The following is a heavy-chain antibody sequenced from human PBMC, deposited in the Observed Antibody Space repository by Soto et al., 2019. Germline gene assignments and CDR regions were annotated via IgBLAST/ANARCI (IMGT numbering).Heavy chain of an antibody. V-gene: IGHV1-69*06. Sequence: SVKVSCKASGGTFSSYAISWVRQAPGQGLEWMGGIIPIFGTANYAQKFQGRVTITADKSTSTAYMELSSLRSEDTAVYYCARCTSSPASYYYGMDVWGQGTTVTVSS. D-gene: IGHD2-2*01. CDR1: GGTFSSYA. CDR2: IIPIFGTA. J-gene: IGHJ6*02. CDR3: ARCTSSPASYYYGMDV.